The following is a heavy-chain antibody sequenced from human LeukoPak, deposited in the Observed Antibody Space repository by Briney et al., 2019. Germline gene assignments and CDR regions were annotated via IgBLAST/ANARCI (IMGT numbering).Heavy chain of an antibody. CDR2: INIDSSTI. CDR1: VFTFSTYR. J-gene: IGHJ4*02. D-gene: IGHD6-19*01. Sequence: QSGGSLRLSCAASVFTFSTYRMNWVRQAPGKGLEWLSYINIDSSTIYYTDSLKGRFTISRDNAKNSLYLQMNSLRDEDTAVYYCARATSTSGPTFDYWGQGTLVTVSS. CDR3: ARATSTSGPTFDY. V-gene: IGHV3-48*02.